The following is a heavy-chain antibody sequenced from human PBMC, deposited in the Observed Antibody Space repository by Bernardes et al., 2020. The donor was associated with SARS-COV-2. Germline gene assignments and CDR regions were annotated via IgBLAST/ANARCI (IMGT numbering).Heavy chain of an antibody. J-gene: IGHJ6*02. CDR3: VTPRYCSSISCYGGYYYGMDV. D-gene: IGHD2-2*01. Sequence: ASVKVSCKVSGYTLTELSMHWVRQAPGKGLEWMGGFDPEDGETIYTQKFQGRVTMTEDTSTDTAYMELSSLRSEDTAVYYCVTPRYCSSISCYGGYYYGMDVWGQGTTVTVSS. CDR1: GYTLTELS. CDR2: FDPEDGET. V-gene: IGHV1-24*01.